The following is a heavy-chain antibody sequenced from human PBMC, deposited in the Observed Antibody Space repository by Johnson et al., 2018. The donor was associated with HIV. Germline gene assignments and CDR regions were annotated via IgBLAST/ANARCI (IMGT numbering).Heavy chain of an antibody. CDR3: ARDFKDSSSWYGAFDI. CDR1: GFTFSSYA. CDR2: ISYDGSDK. J-gene: IGHJ3*02. Sequence: QVQLVESGGGVVQPGRSLRLSCAASGFTFSSYAMHWVRQAPGKGLEWVAVISYDGSDKYYADSVKGRFTISRDNSKNTLYLQMNSLRAEDTAVYYCARDFKDSSSWYGAFDIWGQGTMFTVSS. D-gene: IGHD6-13*01. V-gene: IGHV3-30*04.